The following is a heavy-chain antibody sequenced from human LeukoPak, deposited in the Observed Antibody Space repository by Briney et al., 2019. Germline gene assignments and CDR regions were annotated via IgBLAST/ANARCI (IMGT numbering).Heavy chain of an antibody. CDR2: IWNDGSHK. CDR3: ARASGCYDY. Sequence: GGSLRLSCEASGFTFSVYGMHWVRQAPGRGPERVAVIWNDGSHKYYADSVSGRFIISRDNSKNTMYLQMNNLRAEDTAVYYCARASGCYDYWGQGTLVSVSS. D-gene: IGHD1-26*01. CDR1: GFTFSVYG. J-gene: IGHJ4*02. V-gene: IGHV3-33*01.